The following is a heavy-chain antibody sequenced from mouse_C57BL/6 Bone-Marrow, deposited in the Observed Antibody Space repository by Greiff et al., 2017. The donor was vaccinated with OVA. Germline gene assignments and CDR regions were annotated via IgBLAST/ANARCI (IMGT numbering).Heavy chain of an antibody. CDR2: FSNGGGST. CDR3: ARQDTTVAVDY. V-gene: IGHV5-12*01. Sequence: EVKLVESGGGLVQPGGSLKLSCAASGFTFSDYYMYWVRQTPEKRLEWVAYFSNGGGSTYYPDSVKGRFTISRDNAKNPFFLQLSRNKSENKAMYNYARQDTTVAVDYWGQGTTLTVSS. J-gene: IGHJ2*01. CDR1: GFTFSDYY. D-gene: IGHD1-1*01.